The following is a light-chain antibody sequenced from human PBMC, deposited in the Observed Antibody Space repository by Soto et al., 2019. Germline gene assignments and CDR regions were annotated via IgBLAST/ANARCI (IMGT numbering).Light chain of an antibody. CDR3: QQRSNWLTWT. V-gene: IGKV3-11*01. CDR2: DAS. Sequence: EIVLTQSPATLSLSPGERATLSCRASQSVSSDLAWYQQKPGQAPRLLIYDASNMATGIPARFSGSGSGTDFSLTISSLEPADFAVYYCQQRSNWLTWTFGQGTKVEIK. CDR1: QSVSSD. J-gene: IGKJ1*01.